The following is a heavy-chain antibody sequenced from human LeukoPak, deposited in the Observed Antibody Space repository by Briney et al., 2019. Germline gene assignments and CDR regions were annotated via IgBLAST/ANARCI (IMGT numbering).Heavy chain of an antibody. D-gene: IGHD6-13*01. V-gene: IGHV1-3*01. CDR2: IDAGNGNT. Sequence: ASVEVSCKASGYTFTSYAMHWVRQAPGQRLEWMGWIDAGNGNTKYSQKFQGRVTITRDTSASTAFMELSRLRSEDTAVYYCARSSSSWYGSTFDYWGQGTLVTVSS. J-gene: IGHJ4*02. CDR3: ARSSSSWYGSTFDY. CDR1: GYTFTSYA.